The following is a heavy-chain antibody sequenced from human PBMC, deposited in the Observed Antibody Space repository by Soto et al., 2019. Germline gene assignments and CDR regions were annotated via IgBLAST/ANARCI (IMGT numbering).Heavy chain of an antibody. J-gene: IGHJ5*01. D-gene: IGHD3-9*01. CDR3: AKDRDPDGIWTFDS. V-gene: IGHV3-7*03. Sequence: GGSLRLSCAASGFTFGDYWMSWVRQAPGKGLEWVSNMKRDGREKFYAESVKGRFTMSRDNWKNTLFLQMNSLRVDDTAVYYCAKDRDPDGIWTFDSWGQGTLVTVSS. CDR2: MKRDGREK. CDR1: GFTFGDYW.